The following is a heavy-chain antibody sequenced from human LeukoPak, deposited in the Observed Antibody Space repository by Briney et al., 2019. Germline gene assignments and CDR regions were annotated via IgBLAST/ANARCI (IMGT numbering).Heavy chain of an antibody. CDR3: ARGQGGRGYY. D-gene: IGHD3-22*01. J-gene: IGHJ4*02. Sequence: SETLSLTCAVYGGSFSGYYWSWIRQPPGKGLEWIGELNHRGSTNYNPSLKSRVTISVDTSKNQFSLKLTSVTAADTAVYYCARGQGGRGYYWGQGTLVTVSS. V-gene: IGHV4-34*01. CDR2: LNHRGST. CDR1: GGSFSGYY.